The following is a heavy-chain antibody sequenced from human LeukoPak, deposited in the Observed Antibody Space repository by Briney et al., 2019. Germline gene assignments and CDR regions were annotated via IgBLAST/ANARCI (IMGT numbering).Heavy chain of an antibody. CDR3: AKAAGYGSESCSDY. D-gene: IGHD3-10*01. CDR2: ISWNSGNI. J-gene: IGHJ4*02. V-gene: IGHV3-9*01. Sequence: PGGSLRLSCAASGFTFDDYAMHWVRQAPGKGLEWVSGISWNSGNIGYADSVKGRFTISRDNAKNSLYLQMNSLRAEDTALYYCAKAAGYGSESCSDYWGQGTLVTVSS. CDR1: GFTFDDYA.